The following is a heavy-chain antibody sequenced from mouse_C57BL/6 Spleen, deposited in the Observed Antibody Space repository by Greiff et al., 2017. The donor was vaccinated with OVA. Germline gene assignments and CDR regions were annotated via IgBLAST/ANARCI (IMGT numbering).Heavy chain of an antibody. D-gene: IGHD4-1*01. CDR1: GFTFSDYY. CDR2: INYDGSST. V-gene: IGHV5-16*01. J-gene: IGHJ2*01. CDR3: AREETGTGIDY. Sequence: EVMLVESEGGLVQPGSSMKLSCTASGFTFSDYYMAWVRQVPEKGLEWVANINYDGSSTYYLDSLKSRFIISRDNAKNILYLQMSSLKSEDTATYYCAREETGTGIDYWGQGTTLTVSS.